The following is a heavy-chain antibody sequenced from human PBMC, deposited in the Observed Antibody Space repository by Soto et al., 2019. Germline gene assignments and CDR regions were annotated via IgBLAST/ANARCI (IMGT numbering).Heavy chain of an antibody. Sequence: SETLSHTCTVSGDSITNSNYYWGWFRQPPGKGLEWIASIYYIGSTYYNPSLKSRVTISVDTSNNQFSLNLNSVTASDTAVYYCAGRNSLASVSLNFRELSNHKWIDFWGQGTLVTVSS. CDR2: IYYIGST. J-gene: IGHJ5*01. V-gene: IGHV4-39*01. D-gene: IGHD3-16*02. CDR3: AGRNSLASVSLNFRELSNHKWIDF. CDR1: GDSITNSNYY.